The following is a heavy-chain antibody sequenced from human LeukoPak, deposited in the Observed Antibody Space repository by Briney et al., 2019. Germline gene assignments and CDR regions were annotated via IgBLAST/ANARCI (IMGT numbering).Heavy chain of an antibody. J-gene: IGHJ6*02. CDR3: ARTGTYCSGGSCYWGYYYYGMDV. CDR1: GGTFSSHA. D-gene: IGHD2-15*01. Sequence: AASVKVSCKASGGTFSSHAISWVRQAPGQGLEWMGRIIPIFGIANYAQKFQGRVTITADKSTSTAYMELSSLRSEDTAVYYCARTGTYCSGGSCYWGYYYYGMDVWGQGTTVTVSS. V-gene: IGHV1-69*04. CDR2: IIPIFGIA.